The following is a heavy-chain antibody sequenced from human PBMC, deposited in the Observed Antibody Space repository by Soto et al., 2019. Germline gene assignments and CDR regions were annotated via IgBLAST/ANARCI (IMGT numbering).Heavy chain of an antibody. CDR1: GYTFTSYD. D-gene: IGHD3-3*01. J-gene: IGHJ3*02. CDR3: ARGGGDVYDFCSPQHAFDI. V-gene: IGHV1-8*01. CDR2: MNPNSGNT. Sequence: QVQLVQSGAEVKKPGASVKVSCKASGYTFTSYDINWVRQATGQGLEWMGWMNPNSGNTGYAQKFQGRVTMTRNTAISTAYMELSSLRSEDTAVYYCARGGGDVYDFCSPQHAFDIWGQGTMVTVSS.